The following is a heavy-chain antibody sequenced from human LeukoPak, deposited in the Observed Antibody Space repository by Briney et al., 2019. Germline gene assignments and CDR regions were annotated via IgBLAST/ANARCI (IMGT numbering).Heavy chain of an antibody. V-gene: IGHV4-59*08. CDR3: ARHISLFRGAAGDAFDI. D-gene: IGHD3-10*01. CDR1: GGSISSYY. Sequence: SETLSLTCTVSGGSISSYYWSWIRQPPGKGLEWLGYIYYSGSTNYNPSLKSRVTISVDTSKNQFSLKPSSVTAADTAVYYCARHISLFRGAAGDAFDIWGQGTMVTVSS. J-gene: IGHJ3*02. CDR2: IYYSGST.